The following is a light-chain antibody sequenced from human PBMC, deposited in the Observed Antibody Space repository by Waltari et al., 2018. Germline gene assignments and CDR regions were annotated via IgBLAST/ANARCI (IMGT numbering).Light chain of an antibody. Sequence: QVVLTQSPSASASLGASVKLTCTLSSGHSSYAIAWHQQQPEKGPRYLMKVNSDGSHNTGDGIPERCSGSSSGAGRYLTISVLQSEDEADDYCQTWGTGPRVFGGGTKLTVL. CDR2: VNSDGSH. V-gene: IGLV4-69*01. J-gene: IGLJ2*01. CDR3: QTWGTGPRV. CDR1: SGHSSYA.